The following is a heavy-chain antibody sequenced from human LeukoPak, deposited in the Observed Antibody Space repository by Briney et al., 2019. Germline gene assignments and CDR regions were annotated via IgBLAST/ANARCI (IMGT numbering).Heavy chain of an antibody. J-gene: IGHJ3*02. D-gene: IGHD4-23*01. Sequence: SETLSLTCTVSGGSISSHYWNWIRQPPGTGLEWIGYIYYSGSTNYNPSLKSRVTISVDTSKNQFSLKLSSVTAADTAVYYCARETTVVTPGRSDVFDIWGQGTMVTVSS. CDR1: GGSISSHY. V-gene: IGHV4-59*11. CDR3: ARETTVVTPGRSDVFDI. CDR2: IYYSGST.